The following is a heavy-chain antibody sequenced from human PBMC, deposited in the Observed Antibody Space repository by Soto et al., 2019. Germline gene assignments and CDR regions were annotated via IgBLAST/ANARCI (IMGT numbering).Heavy chain of an antibody. V-gene: IGHV4-39*01. CDR2: IYYSGYT. D-gene: IGHD3-9*01. J-gene: IGHJ5*02. CDR3: VSGTSFYDVLTGYYVDHWFDP. Sequence: QLQLRESGPGLVKPSETLSLTCSVSGDSTTSDAYYWGWIRQPPGKGLEWLGSIYYSGYTYYNPSLKSRVTISVDRSRNQFSLNLRSVTAADTAVYYCVSGTSFYDVLTGYYVDHWFDPWGQGTLVTVSS. CDR1: GDSTTSDAYY.